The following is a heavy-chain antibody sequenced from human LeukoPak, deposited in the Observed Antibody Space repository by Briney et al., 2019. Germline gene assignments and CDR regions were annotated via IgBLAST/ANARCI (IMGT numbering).Heavy chain of an antibody. CDR3: ARGLVVGMAHDY. CDR1: GYSIGSGYY. CDR2: IYHSGST. Sequence: SETLSLTCTVSGYSIGSGYYWGWIRQPPGKGLEWIGSIYHSGSTYYNPSLKSRVTISVDTSKNQFSLKLSSVTAADTAVYYCARGLVVGMAHDYWGQGTLVTVSS. J-gene: IGHJ4*02. D-gene: IGHD5-24*01. V-gene: IGHV4-38-2*02.